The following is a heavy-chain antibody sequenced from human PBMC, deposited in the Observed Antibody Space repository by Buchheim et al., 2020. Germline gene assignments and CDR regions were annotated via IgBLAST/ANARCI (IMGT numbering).Heavy chain of an antibody. V-gene: IGHV1-8*01. CDR2: MNPNSGNT. CDR1: GYTFTSYD. CDR3: ARGPSYYDFWSGLSTYYYYYGMDV. D-gene: IGHD3-3*01. J-gene: IGHJ6*02. Sequence: QVQLVQSGAEVKKPGASVKVSCKASGYTFTSYDINWVRQATGQGLEWMGWMNPNSGNTGYAQKFQGRVTMTRRTTISPAYMELSSLRSEDTAVYYCARGPSYYDFWSGLSTYYYYYGMDVWGQGTT.